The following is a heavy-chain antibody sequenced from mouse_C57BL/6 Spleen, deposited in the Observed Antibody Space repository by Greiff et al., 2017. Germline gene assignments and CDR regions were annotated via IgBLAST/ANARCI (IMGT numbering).Heavy chain of an antibody. D-gene: IGHD2-12*01. J-gene: IGHJ2*01. Sequence: EVQGVESGGGLVKPGGSLKLSCAASGFTFSSYAMSWVRQTPEKRLEWVATISDGGSYTYYPDNVKGRFTISRDNAKNNLYLQMSHLKSEDTAMYYCARDYDVGYWGQGTTLTVSS. CDR1: GFTFSSYA. CDR3: ARDYDVGY. V-gene: IGHV5-4*01. CDR2: ISDGGSYT.